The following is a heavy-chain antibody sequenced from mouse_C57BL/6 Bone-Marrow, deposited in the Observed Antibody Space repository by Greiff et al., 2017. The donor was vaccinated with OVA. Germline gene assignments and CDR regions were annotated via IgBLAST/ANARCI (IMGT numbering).Heavy chain of an antibody. Sequence: VQLQQSGAELVRPGASVKLSCTASGFNIKDDYMHWVQQRPDKGLEWVGWIDPENGEIEYASNFQGKVTITADTSSNTAYLQLSSLTSEDTAVYYFTTGYCDVWGTGTTVIVSS. CDR1: GFNIKDDY. CDR3: TTGYCDV. J-gene: IGHJ1*03. V-gene: IGHV14-4*01. CDR2: IDPENGEI.